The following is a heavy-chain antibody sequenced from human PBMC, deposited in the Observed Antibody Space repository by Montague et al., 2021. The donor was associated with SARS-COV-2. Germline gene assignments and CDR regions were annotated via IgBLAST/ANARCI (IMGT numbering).Heavy chain of an antibody. V-gene: IGHV4-39*07. CDR1: GGSISSSSYH. Sequence: SETLSLTCTVSGGSISSSSYHWGWIRQPPGKGLEWIGSIYYSGSTYYXPSLKSRVTISVDTSKNQFSLKLSSVTAVDTAVYYCARLGRQQLVRLSGMDVWGQGTTVTVSS. D-gene: IGHD6-13*01. CDR2: IYYSGST. CDR3: ARLGRQQLVRLSGMDV. J-gene: IGHJ6*01.